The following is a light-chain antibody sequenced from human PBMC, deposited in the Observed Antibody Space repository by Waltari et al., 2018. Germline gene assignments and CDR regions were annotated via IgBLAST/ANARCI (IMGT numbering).Light chain of an antibody. J-gene: IGKJ4*01. CDR2: KAS. Sequence: GDSVTITCRASQNIKTWLAWYQQKPGAAPKLLIYKASTLETGVPSRISGSGSGTEFTLTISSLQPDDFATYYCQQFDTYPLTFGGGTKVEIK. CDR1: QNIKTW. CDR3: QQFDTYPLT. V-gene: IGKV1-5*03.